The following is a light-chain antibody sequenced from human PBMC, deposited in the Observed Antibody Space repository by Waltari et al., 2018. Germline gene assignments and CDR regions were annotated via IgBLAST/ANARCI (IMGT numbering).Light chain of an antibody. CDR2: GAS. CDR1: QSISTS. CDR3: QQSYTTPFT. V-gene: IGKV1-39*01. Sequence: DIQMTQSPPSLSASVGDRVTITSRATQSISTSLNWYPQKPGKAPNLLIYGASSLERGVPSRFSGSGSGTDFTLTISSLHPEDFATYYCQQSYTTPFTFGPGTKVDLK. J-gene: IGKJ3*01.